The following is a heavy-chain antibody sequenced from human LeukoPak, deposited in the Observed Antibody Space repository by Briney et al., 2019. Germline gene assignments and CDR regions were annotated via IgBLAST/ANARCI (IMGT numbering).Heavy chain of an antibody. J-gene: IGHJ4*02. CDR2: IYYSGST. D-gene: IGHD4-17*01. CDR3: ARNAYGDLYIDY. CDR1: GGSISSYY. Sequence: PSETLSLTCTVSGGSISSYYWSWIRQPPGKGREWIGYIYYSGSTNYNPSLKSRVTISVDTSKNQFSLKLSSVTAADTAVYYCARNAYGDLYIDYWGQGTLVTVSS. V-gene: IGHV4-59*01.